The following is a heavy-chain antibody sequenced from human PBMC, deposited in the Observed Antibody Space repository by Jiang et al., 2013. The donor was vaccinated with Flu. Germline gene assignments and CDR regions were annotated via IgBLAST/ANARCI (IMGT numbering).Heavy chain of an antibody. Sequence: SGYTFTGYYMHWVRQAPGQGLEWMGWINPNSGGTNYAQKFQGRVTMTRDTSISTAYMELSRLRSDDTAVYYCARDISHYGDPFDYWGQGTLVTVSS. CDR2: INPNSGGT. CDR3: ARDISHYGDPFDY. CDR1: GYTFTGYY. V-gene: IGHV1-2*02. J-gene: IGHJ4*02. D-gene: IGHD4-17*01.